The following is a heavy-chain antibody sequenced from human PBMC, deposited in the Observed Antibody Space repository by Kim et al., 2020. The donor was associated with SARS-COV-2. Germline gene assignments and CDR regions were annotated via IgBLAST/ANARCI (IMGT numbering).Heavy chain of an antibody. D-gene: IGHD2-15*01. V-gene: IGHV3-30*04. CDR2: ISYDGSNK. Sequence: GGSLRLSCAASGFTFSSYAMHWVRQAPGKGLEWVAVISYDGSNKYYADSVKGRFTISRDNSKNTLYLQMNSLRAEDTAVYYCARDSRSGCSCYFCYYYGMDVWGQGTTVTVSS. CDR3: ARDSRSGCSCYFCYYYGMDV. CDR1: GFTFSSYA. J-gene: IGHJ6*02.